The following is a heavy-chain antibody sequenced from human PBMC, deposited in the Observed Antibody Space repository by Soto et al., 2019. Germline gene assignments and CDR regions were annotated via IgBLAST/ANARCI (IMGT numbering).Heavy chain of an antibody. CDR2: VNNDGSGT. Sequence: EVQLVESGGGLVQPGGSLRLSCAAYGYTFSRYWIHWVRQAPGKGLVRVSRVNNDGSGTAYADSVEGRFTISRDNAKNTVYLQLNSLRAEDTAVYYCGRGGSEHAMDVWGQGTTVTVSS. V-gene: IGHV3-74*01. CDR1: GYTFSRYW. CDR3: GRGGSEHAMDV. J-gene: IGHJ6*02.